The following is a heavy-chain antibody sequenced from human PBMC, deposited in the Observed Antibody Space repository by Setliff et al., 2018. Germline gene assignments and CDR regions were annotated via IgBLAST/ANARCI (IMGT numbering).Heavy chain of an antibody. J-gene: IGHJ4*02. Sequence: KPSETLSLTCAAYGGTFSDYYWTWIRQPPGNGLEWIGEINHRGSTNYNPSLKSRATISIXXXXDXXXXXXXXMSAADTAVYYCARGRNIAARLLDSWGQGTLVTVSS. CDR3: ARGRNIAARLLDS. D-gene: IGHD6-6*01. CDR1: GGTFSDYY. CDR2: INHRGST. V-gene: IGHV4-34*01.